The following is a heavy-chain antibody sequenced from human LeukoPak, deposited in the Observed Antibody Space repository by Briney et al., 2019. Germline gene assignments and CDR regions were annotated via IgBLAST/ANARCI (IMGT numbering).Heavy chain of an antibody. CDR2: IYTSGST. D-gene: IGHD2/OR15-2a*01. V-gene: IGHV4-61*02. CDR3: ARSTTWMVNFDY. Sequence: SETLSLTCTVSGGSISSGSYYWSWIRQPAGKGLEWIGRIYTSGSTNYNPSLKSRVTISLDTPKNQFSLKLSSVTAADTAVYYCARSTTWMVNFDYWGQGTLVTVSS. CDR1: GGSISSGSYY. J-gene: IGHJ4*02.